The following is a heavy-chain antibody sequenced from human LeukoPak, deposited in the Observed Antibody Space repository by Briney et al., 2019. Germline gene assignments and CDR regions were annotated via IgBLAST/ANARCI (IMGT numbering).Heavy chain of an antibody. Sequence: PSETLSLTCNVSGGSISGYHWSWIRQPPGKGLEWLGYIYYSGSSNYNPSLKSRVTMSADTSKNQFSLKLSSVTAADTAVYYCARVPRSYYYYYYMDVWGKGTTVTVAS. CDR1: GGSISGYH. J-gene: IGHJ6*03. V-gene: IGHV4-59*01. CDR3: ARVPRSYYYYYYMDV. CDR2: IYYSGSS.